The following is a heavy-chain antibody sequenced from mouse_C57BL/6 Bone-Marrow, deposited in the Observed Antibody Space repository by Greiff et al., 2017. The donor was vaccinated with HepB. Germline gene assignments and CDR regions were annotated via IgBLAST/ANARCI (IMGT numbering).Heavy chain of an antibody. V-gene: IGHV5-4*01. J-gene: IGHJ2*01. CDR3: ARDRNYHFDY. CDR2: ISDGGSYT. Sequence: LMESGGGLVKPGGSLKLSCAASGFTFSSYAMSWVRQTPEKRLEWVATISDGGSYTYYPDNVKGRFTISRDNAKNNLYLQMSHLKSEDTAMYYCARDRNYHFDYWGQGTTLTVSS. D-gene: IGHD1-1*01. CDR1: GFTFSSYA.